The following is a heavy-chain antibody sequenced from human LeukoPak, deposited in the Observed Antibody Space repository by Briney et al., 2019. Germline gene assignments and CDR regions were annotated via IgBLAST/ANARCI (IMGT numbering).Heavy chain of an antibody. Sequence: SETLSLTCAVYGGSFSGYYWSRIRQPQGKWLEWIGEINHSGSTNYNPSLKSRVTISVDTSKNQFSLKLSSVTAADTAVYYCAIGGAVQGYSWGQGTLVTVSS. J-gene: IGHJ4*02. D-gene: IGHD3-16*02. CDR3: AIGGAVQGYS. CDR2: INHSGST. CDR1: GGSFSGYY. V-gene: IGHV4-34*01.